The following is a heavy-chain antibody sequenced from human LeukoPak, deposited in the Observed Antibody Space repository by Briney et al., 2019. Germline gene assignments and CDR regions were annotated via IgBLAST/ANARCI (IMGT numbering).Heavy chain of an antibody. CDR3: ARDQRGSYYPLFDY. D-gene: IGHD1-26*01. J-gene: IGHJ4*02. Sequence: GGSLRLSCAASGFTFSSYSMNWVRQAPGKGLEWVSSISSSSSYIYYAESVKGRFTISRDNAKNSLYLQMNSLRAEDTAVYYCARDQRGSYYPLFDYWGQGTLVTVSS. CDR1: GFTFSSYS. CDR2: ISSSSSYI. V-gene: IGHV3-21*01.